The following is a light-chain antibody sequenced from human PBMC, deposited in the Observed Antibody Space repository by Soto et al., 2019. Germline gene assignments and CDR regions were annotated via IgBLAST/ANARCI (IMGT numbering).Light chain of an antibody. CDR2: SNY. Sequence: QSVLTQPPSVSGAPGQRVTISCTGSSSNIGAGYAVHWYQQLPGTAPKLVIYSNYDRPSGVPDRFSGSTSGTSASLVIRGLQSEDEADYYCAAWDDILNGYVFGGGTKLTVL. CDR1: SSNIGAGYA. CDR3: AAWDDILNGYV. V-gene: IGLV1-44*01. J-gene: IGLJ1*01.